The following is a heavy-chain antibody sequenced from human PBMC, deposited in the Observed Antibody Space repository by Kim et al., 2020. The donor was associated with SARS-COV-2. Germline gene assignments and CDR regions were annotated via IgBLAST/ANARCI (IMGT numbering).Heavy chain of an antibody. CDR3: ARDRWKSSGRYGFYYYYGMDV. V-gene: IGHV1-18*04. D-gene: IGHD6-19*01. CDR2: ISAYNGNT. Sequence: ASVKVSCKASGYTFTSYGISWVRQAPGQGLEWMGWISAYNGNTNYAQKLQGRVTMTTDTSTSTAYMELRSLRSDDTAVYYCARDRWKSSGRYGFYYYYGMDVWGQGTTVTVSS. CDR1: GYTFTSYG. J-gene: IGHJ6*02.